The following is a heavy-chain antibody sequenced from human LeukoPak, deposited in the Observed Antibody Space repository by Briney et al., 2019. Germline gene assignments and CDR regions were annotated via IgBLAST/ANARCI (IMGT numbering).Heavy chain of an antibody. CDR1: GGSVSSSSSY. D-gene: IGHD1-7*01. CDR2: VYYSGTT. CDR3: VRQNSDYYYYYLDV. J-gene: IGHJ6*03. Sequence: PSETLSLTCTVSGGSVSSSSSYWAWIRQPPGRGLEGIGSVYYSGTTYYNTSLESRATISEDTSRNRFSLMLSSVTAADTAVYYCVRQNSDYYYYYLDVWGEGTTVIVSS. V-gene: IGHV4-39*01.